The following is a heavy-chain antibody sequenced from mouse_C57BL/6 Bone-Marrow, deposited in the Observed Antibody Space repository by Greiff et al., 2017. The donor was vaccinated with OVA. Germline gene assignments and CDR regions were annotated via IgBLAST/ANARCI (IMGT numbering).Heavy chain of an antibody. D-gene: IGHD2-5*01. CDR1: GFPITSGYY. V-gene: IGHV12-3*01. CDR2: ITHSGET. Sequence: QVQLKESGPGLVKPSQSLFLTCSITGFPITSGYYWIWIRQSPGKPLEWMGYITHSGETFYNPSLQSPISITRETSKNQFFLQLNSVTTEDTAMYYCAGVSIYYSSYYFDYWGQGTTLTVSS. CDR3: AGVSIYYSSYYFDY. J-gene: IGHJ2*01.